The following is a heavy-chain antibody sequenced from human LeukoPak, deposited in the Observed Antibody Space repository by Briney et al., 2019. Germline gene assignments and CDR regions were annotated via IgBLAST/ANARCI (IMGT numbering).Heavy chain of an antibody. V-gene: IGHV3-7*03. J-gene: IGHJ4*02. D-gene: IGHD1-26*01. CDR1: GFSFSNYW. CDR2: IKQDGGEK. Sequence: PGGSLRLSCAASGFSFSNYWMSWVRQAPGKGPEWVANIKQDGGEKYYVDSVKGRFIISRDNAQNSLYLYMNSLRAEDTAVYYCARDKIVGATKNDYWGQGILVTVSP. CDR3: ARDKIVGATKNDY.